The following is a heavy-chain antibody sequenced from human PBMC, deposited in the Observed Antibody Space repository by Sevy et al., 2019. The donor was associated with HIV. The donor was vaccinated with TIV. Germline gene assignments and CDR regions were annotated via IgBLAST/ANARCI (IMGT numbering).Heavy chain of an antibody. CDR2: ISYDGSNK. CDR1: GFTFSSYA. CDR3: ARDPHIVVVTAIYYYYGMDV. J-gene: IGHJ6*02. Sequence: GGSLRLSCAASGFTFSSYAMHWVRQAPGKGLEWVAVISYDGSNKYYADSLKGRFTISRDNSKNTLYLQMNSLRAEDTAVYYCARDPHIVVVTAIYYYYGMDVWGQGTTVTVSS. V-gene: IGHV3-30*04. D-gene: IGHD2-21*02.